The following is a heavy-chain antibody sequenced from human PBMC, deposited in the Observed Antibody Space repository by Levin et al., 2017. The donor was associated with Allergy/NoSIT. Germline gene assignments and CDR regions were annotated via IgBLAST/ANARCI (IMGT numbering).Heavy chain of an antibody. D-gene: IGHD3-10*01. J-gene: IGHJ5*02. CDR3: ASRDVTFVVRGEPEGWFDP. CDR1: GGTFSSYT. Sequence: SVKVSCKASGGTFSSYTISWVRQAPGQGLEWMGRIIPILGIANYAQKFQGRVTITADKSTSTAYMELSSLRSEETAVDYCASRDVTFVVRGEPEGWFDPWGQGTLVTVSS. CDR2: IIPILGIA. V-gene: IGHV1-69*02.